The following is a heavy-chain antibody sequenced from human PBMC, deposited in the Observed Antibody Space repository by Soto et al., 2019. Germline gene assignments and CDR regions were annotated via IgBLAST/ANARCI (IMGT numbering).Heavy chain of an antibody. Sequence: PSETLSLTCTVSGGSISSSSYYWGWIRQPPGKEREWIGSIYYSGCTYYNPSLKSPVTISVDTSKNQFSLKLSSVTAADTAVYYCATSYSSGCYQPDSVDFDIWGQGTMVTVSS. J-gene: IGHJ3*02. CDR2: IYYSGCT. CDR1: GGSISSSSYY. CDR3: ATSYSSGCYQPDSVDFDI. V-gene: IGHV4-39*01. D-gene: IGHD6-19*01.